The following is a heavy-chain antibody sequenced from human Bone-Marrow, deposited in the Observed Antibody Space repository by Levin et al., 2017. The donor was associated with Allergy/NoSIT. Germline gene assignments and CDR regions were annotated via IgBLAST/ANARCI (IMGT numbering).Heavy chain of an antibody. V-gene: IGHV3-23*01. CDR3: AKGQAPADIVYYYCYMDV. CDR1: GFSFSTYA. J-gene: IGHJ6*03. Sequence: QAGGSLRLSCAASGFSFSTYAMTWVRQAPGKGLEWVSVISSSGDTIYYADSVKGRFTISRDNSKNTLYLQINSLRADDTAVYYCAKGQAPADIVYYYCYMDVWGKGTTVTVS. D-gene: IGHD2-2*01. CDR2: ISSSGDTI.